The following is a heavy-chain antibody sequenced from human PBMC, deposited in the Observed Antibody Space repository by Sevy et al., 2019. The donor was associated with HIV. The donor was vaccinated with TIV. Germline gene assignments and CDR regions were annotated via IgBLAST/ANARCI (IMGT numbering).Heavy chain of an antibody. Sequence: GGSLRLSCAASGFTFSSYSMNWVRQAPGKGLEWVSSISSSSSYIYYADSVKGRFIISRDNAKNSLYLQMNSLRAEDTAVYYWARGGARELIFDYWGQGTLVTVSS. J-gene: IGHJ4*02. CDR3: ARGGARELIFDY. CDR2: ISSSSSYI. V-gene: IGHV3-21*01. D-gene: IGHD1-26*01. CDR1: GFTFSSYS.